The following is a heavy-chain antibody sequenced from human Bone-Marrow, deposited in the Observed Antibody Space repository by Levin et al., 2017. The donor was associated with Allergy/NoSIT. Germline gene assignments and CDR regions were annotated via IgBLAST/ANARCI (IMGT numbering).Heavy chain of an antibody. J-gene: IGHJ4*02. Sequence: GGSLRLSCAASGFIVSDNYMSWVRQAPGKGLEWVSIIDSGGRTYHADSVKGRFTLSRDNSKNTLYLQMSSLRDEDTALYYCARDVGSGYTDYWGQGTLVTVSS. CDR2: IDSGGRT. D-gene: IGHD5-12*01. CDR1: GFIVSDNY. V-gene: IGHV3-53*01. CDR3: ARDVGSGYTDY.